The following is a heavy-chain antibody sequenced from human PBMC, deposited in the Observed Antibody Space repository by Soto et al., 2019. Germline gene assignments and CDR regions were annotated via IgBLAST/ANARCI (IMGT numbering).Heavy chain of an antibody. CDR3: ARMGDSSGYSGWFDP. J-gene: IGHJ5*02. CDR2: IYSGGST. Sequence: EVQLVESGGGLVQPGGSLRLSCAASGFTVSSNYMSWVRQAPGKGLEWVSVIYSGGSTYYADSVKGRITISRDNSKNTLYLQMNSLRAEDTAVYYCARMGDSSGYSGWFDPWGQGTLVTVSS. D-gene: IGHD3-22*01. CDR1: GFTVSSNY. V-gene: IGHV3-66*01.